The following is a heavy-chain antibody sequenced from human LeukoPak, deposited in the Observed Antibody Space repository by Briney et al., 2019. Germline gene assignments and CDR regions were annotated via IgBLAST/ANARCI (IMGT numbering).Heavy chain of an antibody. Sequence: ASVKVSCKASGYTFTVYYIHWVRQAPGQGLEWMGWINPNNGGTNYVQKFQGWVTMTRDTSISTAYMELSRLRSNDTAVYYCARDRHSGNYYLDYWGQGTLVTVSS. D-gene: IGHD1-26*01. J-gene: IGHJ4*02. CDR2: INPNNGGT. CDR3: ARDRHSGNYYLDY. V-gene: IGHV1-2*04. CDR1: GYTFTVYY.